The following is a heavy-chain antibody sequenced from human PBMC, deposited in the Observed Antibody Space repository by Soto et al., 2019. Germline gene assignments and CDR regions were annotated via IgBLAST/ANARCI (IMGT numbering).Heavy chain of an antibody. J-gene: IGHJ6*02. Sequence: KPSETLSLTCTVSGGSISSYYWSWIRQPAGKGLEWIGRIYTSGSTNYNPSLKSRVTMSVDTSKNQFSLKLSSVTAADTAVYYCARGEAAAGNYYYYGMDVWGQGTTVTVSS. CDR1: GGSISSYY. V-gene: IGHV4-4*07. CDR2: IYTSGST. CDR3: ARGEAAAGNYYYYGMDV. D-gene: IGHD6-13*01.